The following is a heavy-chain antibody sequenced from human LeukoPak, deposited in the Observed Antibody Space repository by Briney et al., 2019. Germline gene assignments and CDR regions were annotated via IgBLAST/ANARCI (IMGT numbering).Heavy chain of an antibody. CDR2: IWPDGINK. CDR3: AKDCGGDCHVYC. J-gene: IGHJ4*02. D-gene: IGHD2-21*02. V-gene: IGHV3-30*02. Sequence: GGSLRLSCAASGFTFSNYGMHWVRQAPGKGLEWVAAIWPDGINKDYADSVKGRFTISRDNSKNILYVQMNSLRAEDTAVYYRAKDCGGDCHVYCWGQGTLVTVSS. CDR1: GFTFSNYG.